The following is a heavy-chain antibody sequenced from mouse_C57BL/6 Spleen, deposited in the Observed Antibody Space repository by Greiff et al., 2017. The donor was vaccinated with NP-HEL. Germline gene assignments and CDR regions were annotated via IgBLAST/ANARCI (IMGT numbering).Heavy chain of an antibody. CDR1: GYTFTDYE. Sequence: QVQLQQSGAELVRPGASVTLSCKASGYTFTDYEMHWVKQTPVHGLEWIGAIDPETGGTAYNQKFQGKAILTADKSSSTAYMELRSLTSEDSAVYYCTRDYGSSYNYWGQGTTLTVSS. CDR3: TRDYGSSYNY. V-gene: IGHV1-15*01. D-gene: IGHD1-1*01. J-gene: IGHJ2*01. CDR2: IDPETGGT.